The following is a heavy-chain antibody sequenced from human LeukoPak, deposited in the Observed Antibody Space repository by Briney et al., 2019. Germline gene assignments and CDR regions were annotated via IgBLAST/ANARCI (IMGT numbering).Heavy chain of an antibody. CDR1: GFTFSSYA. V-gene: IGHV3-23*01. Sequence: PGGSLRLSCAASGFTFSSYAMSWVRQAPGKGLEWVSAISGSGGSTYYADSVKGRFTISRDNSKNTLYLQMSGLRAEDTAVYYCAKEASSSLGYYYGMDVWGQGTTVTVS. CDR2: ISGSGGST. D-gene: IGHD3-3*01. J-gene: IGHJ6*02. CDR3: AKEASSSLGYYYGMDV.